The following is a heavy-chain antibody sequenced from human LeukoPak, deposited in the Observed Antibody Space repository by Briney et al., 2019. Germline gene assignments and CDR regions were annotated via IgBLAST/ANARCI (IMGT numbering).Heavy chain of an antibody. J-gene: IGHJ5*02. CDR3: ARGIQYYDSSGGRWYNWFDP. CDR2: IYTSGNT. CDR1: GGSISSYY. Sequence: PSETLSLTCTVSGGSISSYYWSWIRQPPGKGLEWIGYIYTSGNTNYNPSLRSRVTMSVDTSKNQFSLKLTSVTAADTAVYYCARGIQYYDSSGGRWYNWFDPWGQGTLVTVSS. D-gene: IGHD3-22*01. V-gene: IGHV4-4*08.